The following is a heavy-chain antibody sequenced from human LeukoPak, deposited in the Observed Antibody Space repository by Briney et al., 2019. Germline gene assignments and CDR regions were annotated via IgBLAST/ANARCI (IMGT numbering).Heavy chain of an antibody. CDR1: GFTFSSYS. J-gene: IGHJ4*02. D-gene: IGHD6-19*01. CDR2: INSDGSST. CDR3: ARDRAAVAGLDY. V-gene: IGHV3-74*01. Sequence: GGSLRLSCAASGFTFSSYSMNWVRQAPGKGLVWVSRINSDGSSTSYADSVKGRFTISRDNAKNTLYLQMNSLRAEDTAVYYCARDRAAVAGLDYWGQGTLVTVSS.